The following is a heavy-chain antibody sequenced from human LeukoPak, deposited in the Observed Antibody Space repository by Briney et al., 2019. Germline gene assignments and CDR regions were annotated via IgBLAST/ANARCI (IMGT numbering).Heavy chain of an antibody. V-gene: IGHV3-30*04. CDR3: ARDLSHCSGGSCYSAHFDY. CDR2: ISNDGRGK. D-gene: IGHD2-15*01. CDR1: GFIFSTYA. J-gene: IGHJ4*02. Sequence: YPGRSLRLSCAASGFIFSTYAMHWVRQAPGKGLEWVAVISNDGRGKSDADSVKGRFTISRDNAKNTLYLQMNSLRAEDTAVYYCARDLSHCSGGSCYSAHFDYWGLGTLVTVSS.